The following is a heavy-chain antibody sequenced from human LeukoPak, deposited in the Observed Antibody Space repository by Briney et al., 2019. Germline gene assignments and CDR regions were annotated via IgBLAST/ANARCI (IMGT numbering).Heavy chain of an antibody. V-gene: IGHV1-69*05. D-gene: IGHD2-2*01. J-gene: IGHJ5*02. CDR3: ARAKYQLLLGTSPNWFDP. CDR2: IIPIFGTA. CDR1: GGTFSSYA. Sequence: GASVKVSCKASGGTFSSYAISWVRQAPGQGLEWMGGIIPIFGTANYAQKFQGRVTITTDESTSTAYMELSSLRSEDTAVYYCARAKYQLLLGTSPNWFDPWGQGTLVTVSS.